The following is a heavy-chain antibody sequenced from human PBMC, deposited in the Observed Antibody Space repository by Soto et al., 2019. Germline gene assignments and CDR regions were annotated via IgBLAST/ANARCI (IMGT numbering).Heavy chain of an antibody. Sequence: EVQLVESGGGLVQPGGSLRLSCAASEFTFNNYWIHWVRQVPGKGLVWVSRINTDGSSTDYADSVKGRFTISRDNAENTVYLQMNSLRGEDTALYYCARGIYQKYGMGVWGQGTTVTVSS. D-gene: IGHD3-16*02. CDR3: ARGIYQKYGMGV. J-gene: IGHJ6*02. CDR1: EFTFNNYW. CDR2: INTDGSST. V-gene: IGHV3-74*01.